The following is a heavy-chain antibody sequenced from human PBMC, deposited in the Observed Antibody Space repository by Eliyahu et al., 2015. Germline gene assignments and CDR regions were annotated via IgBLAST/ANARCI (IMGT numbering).Heavy chain of an antibody. CDR2: INHSGST. D-gene: IGHD6-6*01. CDR3: ARGFGVAARPGVVY. V-gene: IGHV4-34*01. CDR1: GGSFSGYY. Sequence: QVQLQQWGAGLLKPSETLSLTCAVYGGSFSGYYWSWIRQPPGKGLEWIGEINHSGSTNYNPSLKSRVTISVDTSKNQFSLKLSSVTAADTAVYYCARGFGVAARPGVVYWGQGTLVTVSS. J-gene: IGHJ4*02.